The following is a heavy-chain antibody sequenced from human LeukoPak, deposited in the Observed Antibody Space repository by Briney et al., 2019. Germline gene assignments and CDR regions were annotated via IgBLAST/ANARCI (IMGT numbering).Heavy chain of an antibody. CDR1: GCTFSSYW. D-gene: IGHD1-26*01. V-gene: IGHV3-7*01. Sequence: GGSLRFSCAASGCTFSSYWMSWVRQAPGKGLEWVANIKQDGSEKYYVDSVKGRFTISRDNAKNSLYLQMNSLRAEDTAVYYCARDEGGDYYYYMDVWGKGTTVTVSS. CDR2: IKQDGSEK. J-gene: IGHJ6*03. CDR3: ARDEGGDYYYYMDV.